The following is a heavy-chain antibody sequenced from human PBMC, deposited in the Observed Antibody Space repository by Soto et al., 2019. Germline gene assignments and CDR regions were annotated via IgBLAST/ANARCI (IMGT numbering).Heavy chain of an antibody. CDR1: GFTFSSYA. Sequence: GGSLRLSCAASGFTFSSYAMHWVRQAPGKGLVWVSRINSDGSSTSYADSVKGRFTISRDNAKNTLYLQMNSLRAEDTAVYYCASSWQQNGMDVWGQGTTVTVSS. CDR2: INSDGSST. J-gene: IGHJ6*02. V-gene: IGHV3-74*01. CDR3: ASSWQQNGMDV. D-gene: IGHD6-13*01.